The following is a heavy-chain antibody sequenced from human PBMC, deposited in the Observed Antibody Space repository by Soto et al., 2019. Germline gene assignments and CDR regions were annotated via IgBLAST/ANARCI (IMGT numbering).Heavy chain of an antibody. D-gene: IGHD6-13*01. CDR2: ISGSGGST. J-gene: IGHJ4*02. CDR3: AKELGSSSWFYFDY. V-gene: IGHV3-23*01. Sequence: EVQLLESGGGLVQPGGSLRLSCAASGFTFSSYAMSWVRQAPGKGLEWVSAISGSGGSTYYADSVKGRFTISRDKSKNTLYLERNSRRAEDTAVYYCAKELGSSSWFYFDYWRQGTLVTVSS. CDR1: GFTFSSYA.